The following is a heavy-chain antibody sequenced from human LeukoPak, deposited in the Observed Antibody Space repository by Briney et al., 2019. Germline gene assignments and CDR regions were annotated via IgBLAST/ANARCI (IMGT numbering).Heavy chain of an antibody. J-gene: IGHJ4*02. D-gene: IGHD4-23*01. CDR1: GYTFGTHW. Sequence: KPGESLKISCKRSGYTFGTHWIGWVRQMPEKGLELMAFMYPGNSDNRYSPSFQGQVTMSADRSITTAYLHWSGLKASDTAMYYGARRSVDYGGNALYFDSWGPGTPVTVSS. CDR2: MYPGNSDN. V-gene: IGHV5-51*01. CDR3: ARRSVDYGGNALYFDS.